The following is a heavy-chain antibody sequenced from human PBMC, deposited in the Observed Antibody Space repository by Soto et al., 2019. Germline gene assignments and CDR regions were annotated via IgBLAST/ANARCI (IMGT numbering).Heavy chain of an antibody. CDR3: AKDASVKVIFYGMDG. CDR1: GFPFSNYA. D-gene: IGHD3-16*02. CDR2: ISGSGGSI. V-gene: IGHV3-23*01. J-gene: IGHJ6*02. Sequence: GVSLSLSCAASGFPFSNYAMNWVRQAPGKGLEWVSDISGSGGSIYYADSVKGRFTISRDNSKNTLYLQMNSLRAEDTAVYYCAKDASVKVIFYGMDGCGHGTTVTLSS.